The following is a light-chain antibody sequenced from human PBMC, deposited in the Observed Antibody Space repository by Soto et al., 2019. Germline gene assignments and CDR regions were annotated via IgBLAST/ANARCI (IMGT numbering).Light chain of an antibody. V-gene: IGKV1-39*01. CDR3: QQPFRSPLT. Sequence: IQMPQSPSSLSASVGDRVTITCRASPSINNYVSWYQQKSGKAPDRLIFGESTLASGVPSRFSGSGSGTNFTLTISGLQPEDFATYFCQQPFRSPLTFGGGTKVDIK. CDR2: GES. CDR1: PSINNY. J-gene: IGKJ4*01.